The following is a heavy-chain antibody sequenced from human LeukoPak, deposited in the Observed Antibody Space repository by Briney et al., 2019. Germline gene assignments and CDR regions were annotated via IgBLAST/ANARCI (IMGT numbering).Heavy chain of an antibody. J-gene: IGHJ6*03. CDR2: INWNGGST. V-gene: IGHV3-20*04. CDR3: ARDTPDDYGVRNYMDV. CDR1: GFTFDDYG. Sequence: TGGSLRLSCAASGFTFDDYGMSWVRQAPGKGLEWVSGINWNGGSTGYADSVKGRFTISRDNAKNSLYLQMNSLRAEDTALYYCARDTPDDYGVRNYMDVWSKGTTVTVSS. D-gene: IGHD4-17*01.